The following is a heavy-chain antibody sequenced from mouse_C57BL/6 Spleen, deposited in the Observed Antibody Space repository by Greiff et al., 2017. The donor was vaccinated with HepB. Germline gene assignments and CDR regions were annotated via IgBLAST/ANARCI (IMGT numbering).Heavy chain of an antibody. V-gene: IGHV1-22*01. J-gene: IGHJ2*01. D-gene: IGHD4-1*01. CDR1: GYTFTDYN. CDR3: ARRELGRGGFDY. Sequence: EVQLQQSGPELVKPGASVKMSCKASGYTFTDYNMHWVKQSHGKSLEWIGYINPNNGGTSYNQKFKGKATLTVNKSSSTAYMELRSLTSEDSAVYYCARRELGRGGFDYWGQGTTLTVSS. CDR2: INPNNGGT.